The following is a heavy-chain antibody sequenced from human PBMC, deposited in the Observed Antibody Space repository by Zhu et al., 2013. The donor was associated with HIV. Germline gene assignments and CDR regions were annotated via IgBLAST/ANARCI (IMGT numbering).Heavy chain of an antibody. Sequence: QVQLVQSGAEVKKPGASVRLSCTASGYTFTNYYMHWVRQAPGQGLEWMGILSPTGGRTTYAQQFQGRVTMTRDTSTSTVFMELSSLRSEDTAVYYCARAPWTTVNGYGMDVWGQGTTVTVSS. CDR3: ARAPWTTVNGYGMDV. J-gene: IGHJ6*02. D-gene: IGHD4-17*01. CDR1: GYTFTNYY. CDR2: LSPTGGRT. V-gene: IGHV1-46*01.